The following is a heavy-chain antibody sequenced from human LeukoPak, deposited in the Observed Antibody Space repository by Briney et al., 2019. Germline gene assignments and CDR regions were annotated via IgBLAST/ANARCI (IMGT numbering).Heavy chain of an antibody. CDR3: AKKLGLVSAPLYYFDV. CDR1: GFTFSSYA. V-gene: IGHV3-23*01. D-gene: IGHD5/OR15-5a*01. CDR2: ISGPAGSW. Sequence: GGSLRLSCAASGFTFSSYAMSWVRQAPGKGLEWVSAISGPAGSWDYADSVKGRYSICRDNSKNTLFMQMSSLRAEDTAICYCAKKLGLVSAPLYYFDVWGQATLVT. J-gene: IGHJ4*02.